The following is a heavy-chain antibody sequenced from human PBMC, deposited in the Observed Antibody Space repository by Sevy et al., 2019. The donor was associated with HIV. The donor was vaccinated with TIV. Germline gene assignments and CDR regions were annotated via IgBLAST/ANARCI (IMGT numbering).Heavy chain of an antibody. D-gene: IGHD3-16*01. CDR2: ISGSGGST. Sequence: GGSLRLSCAASGFTFSSYAMSWVRQAPGKGLEWVLAISGSGGSTYYADSVKGRFTISRDNSKNTLYLQMNSLRAEDTAVYYCAKDDFGRLGESWGQGTLVTVSS. CDR1: GFTFSSYA. V-gene: IGHV3-23*01. CDR3: AKDDFGRLGES. J-gene: IGHJ5*02.